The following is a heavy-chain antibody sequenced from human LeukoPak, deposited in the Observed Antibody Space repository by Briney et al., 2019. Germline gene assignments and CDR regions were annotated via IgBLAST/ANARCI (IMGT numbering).Heavy chain of an antibody. CDR1: GGSISSYY. D-gene: IGHD3-10*01. CDR2: IYYSGST. Sequence: SETLSLTCTVSGGSISSYYWSWIRQPPGKGLEWIGYIYYSGSTNYNPSLKSRVTISVDTSKNQFSLKLSSVTAADTAVYYCARGGVEYRTPFDIWGQGTMVTVSS. J-gene: IGHJ3*02. CDR3: ARGGVEYRTPFDI. V-gene: IGHV4-59*01.